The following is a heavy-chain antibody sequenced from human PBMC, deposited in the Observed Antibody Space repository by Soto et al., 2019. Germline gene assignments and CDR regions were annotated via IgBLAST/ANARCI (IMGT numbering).Heavy chain of an antibody. Sequence: GGSLRLSCAASGFTFSSYGMHWVRQAPGKGLEWVAVISYDGSNKYYADSVKGRFTISRDNSKNTLYLQMNSLRAEDTAVYYCARSGSYCGGDCYPYYYYGMDVWGQGTTVTVSS. CDR2: ISYDGSNK. CDR3: ARSGSYCGGDCYPYYYYGMDV. CDR1: GFTFSSYG. D-gene: IGHD2-21*02. V-gene: IGHV3-30*03. J-gene: IGHJ6*02.